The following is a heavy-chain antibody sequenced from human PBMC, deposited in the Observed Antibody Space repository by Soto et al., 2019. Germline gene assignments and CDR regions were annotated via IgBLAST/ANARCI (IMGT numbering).Heavy chain of an antibody. Sequence: VASVKVSCKASGYTFTSYAMHWVRQAPGQRLEWMGWINAGNGNTKYSQKFQGRVTITRDTSASTAYMELSSLRSEDTAVYYCARDRAVYYYYYYMDVWGKGTTVTVSS. CDR1: GYTFTSYA. D-gene: IGHD3-10*01. J-gene: IGHJ6*03. CDR3: ARDRAVYYYYYYMDV. CDR2: INAGNGNT. V-gene: IGHV1-3*01.